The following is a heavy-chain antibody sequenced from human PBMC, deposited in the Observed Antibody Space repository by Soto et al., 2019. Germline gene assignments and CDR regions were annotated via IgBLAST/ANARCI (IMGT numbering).Heavy chain of an antibody. V-gene: IGHV4-59*08. CDR2: IYYSGST. J-gene: IGHJ4*02. CDR1: GGTISSWY. Sequence: PSETLSLTCTVSGGTISSWYWSWIRQPPGKGLEWIGYIYYSGSTNCNPSLKSRVTISVDTSKNQFSLKLSSVTAADTAVYYCARAGGLGAVAVDYWGQGTLVTVS. D-gene: IGHD6-19*01. CDR3: ARAGGLGAVAVDY.